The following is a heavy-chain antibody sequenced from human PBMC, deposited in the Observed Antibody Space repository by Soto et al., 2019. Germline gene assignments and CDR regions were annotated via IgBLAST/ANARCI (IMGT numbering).Heavy chain of an antibody. J-gene: IGHJ4*02. V-gene: IGHV4-34*01. CDR1: GGSFSGYY. Sequence: SETLSLTCAVYGGSFSGYYWSRIRQPPGKGLEWIGEINHSGSTNYNPSLKSRVTISVDTSKNQFSLKLSSVTAADTAVYYCARVNSSEYCSGGSCYPYYFDYWGQGTLVTVSS. D-gene: IGHD2-15*01. CDR3: ARVNSSEYCSGGSCYPYYFDY. CDR2: INHSGST.